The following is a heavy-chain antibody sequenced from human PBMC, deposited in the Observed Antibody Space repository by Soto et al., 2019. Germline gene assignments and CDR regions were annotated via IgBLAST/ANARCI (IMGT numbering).Heavy chain of an antibody. CDR1: GFTFSNYW. CDR2: INSDGSVS. J-gene: IGHJ6*03. CDR3: ARGDCVGGPCYSLAGSFYYYMDV. D-gene: IGHD2-15*01. Sequence: EVQLVESGGGLVQPGGSLRLSCAASGFTFSNYWMYWVRQAPGKGLVWVSRINSDGSVSSYADSVKGRLTISRENVKNTLYLQMNRLTAEDTAVSYCARGDCVGGPCYSLAGSFYYYMDVWCKGTTVTVFS. V-gene: IGHV3-74*01.